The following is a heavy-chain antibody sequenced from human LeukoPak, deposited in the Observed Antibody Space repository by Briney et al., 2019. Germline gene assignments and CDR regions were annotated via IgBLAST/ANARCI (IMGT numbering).Heavy chain of an antibody. CDR3: ARDLGSGWYYFDS. J-gene: IGHJ4*02. CDR1: GYTFTGYY. CDR2: INPNSGGT. Sequence: ASVKVSCKASGYTFTGYYMHWVRQAPGQGLEWMGWINPNSGGTNYAQKFQGRVTMTRDTSISTVYMEVSSLRSEDTAVYYCARDLGSGWYYFDSWGQGTLVTVSS. V-gene: IGHV1-2*02. D-gene: IGHD6-19*01.